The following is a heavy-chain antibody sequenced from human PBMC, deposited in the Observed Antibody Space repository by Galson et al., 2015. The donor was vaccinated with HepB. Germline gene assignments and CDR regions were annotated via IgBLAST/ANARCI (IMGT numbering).Heavy chain of an antibody. J-gene: IGHJ6*02. CDR3: ARSYCGGDCYSDRSRYYYYYGMDV. CDR1: GGSISSYY. D-gene: IGHD2-21*02. V-gene: IGHV4-59*01. CDR2: IYYSGST. Sequence: ETLSLTCTVSGGSISSYYWSWIRQPPGKGLEWIGYIYYSGSTNYNPSLKSRVTISVDTSKNQFSLKLSSVTAADTAVYYCARSYCGGDCYSDRSRYYYYYGMDVWGQGTTVTVSS.